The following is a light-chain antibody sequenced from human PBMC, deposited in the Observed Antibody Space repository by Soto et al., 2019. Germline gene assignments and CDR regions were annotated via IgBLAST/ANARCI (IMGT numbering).Light chain of an antibody. J-gene: IGLJ3*02. CDR1: SGSVSTNYY. V-gene: IGLV8-61*01. CDR2: NTK. Sequence: QTVVTHEPSFSVSPGGTVTLTCGLSSGSVSTNYYPSWYQQTPGQAPRTLIYNTKTRSSGVPDRFSGSILGNKAALTITGAQADDESDYYCVLYMGSGITVFGGGTKLTVL. CDR3: VLYMGSGITV.